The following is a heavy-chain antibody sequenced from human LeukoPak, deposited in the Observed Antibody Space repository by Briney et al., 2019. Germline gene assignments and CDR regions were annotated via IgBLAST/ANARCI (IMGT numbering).Heavy chain of an antibody. CDR3: ASRWLQLGRLVFVI. J-gene: IGHJ3*02. V-gene: IGHV1-2*02. CDR1: GYTFSDYY. CDR2: IHPNSGGT. D-gene: IGHD5-24*01. Sequence: GASVKVSCKASGYTFSDYYMHWVRHAPGQGLEWMGWIHPNSGGTNYAQKFQGRVTMTRDTSISTAYMELSRLRSDDTAVYYCASRWLQLGRLVFVIWGQGTMVTVSS.